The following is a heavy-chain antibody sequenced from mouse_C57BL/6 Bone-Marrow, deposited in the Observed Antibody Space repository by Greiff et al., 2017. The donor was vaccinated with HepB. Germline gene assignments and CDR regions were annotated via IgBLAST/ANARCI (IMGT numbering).Heavy chain of an antibody. CDR1: GYTFTNYW. Sequence: VKLMESGAELVRPGTSVKMSCKASGYTFTNYWIGWAKQRPGHGLEWIGDIYPGGGYTNYNEKFKGKATLTADKSSSTAYMQFSSLTSEDSAIYYCARQGPYAMDYWGQGTSVTVSS. V-gene: IGHV1-63*01. CDR3: ARQGPYAMDY. J-gene: IGHJ4*01. CDR2: IYPGGGYT.